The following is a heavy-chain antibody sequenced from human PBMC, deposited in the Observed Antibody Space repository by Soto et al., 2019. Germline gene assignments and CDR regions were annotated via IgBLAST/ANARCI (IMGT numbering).Heavy chain of an antibody. CDR1: VYSFTSYW. CDR3: ASQLYYYDSSGPPPGWFDP. D-gene: IGHD3-22*01. CDR2: IDPSDSYT. Sequence: GESLKISCKGSVYSFTSYWISWVRQMPGKGLEWMGRIDPSDSYTNYSPSFQGHVTISADKSISTAYLQWSSLKASDTAMYYCASQLYYYDSSGPPPGWFDPWGQGTLVTVSS. J-gene: IGHJ5*02. V-gene: IGHV5-10-1*01.